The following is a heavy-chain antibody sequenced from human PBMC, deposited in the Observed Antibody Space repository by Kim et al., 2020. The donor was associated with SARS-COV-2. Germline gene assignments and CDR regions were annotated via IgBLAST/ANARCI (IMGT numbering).Heavy chain of an antibody. Sequence: GGSLRLSCAASGFTFSSYGMHWVRQAPGKGLEWVAVISYDGSNKYYADSVKGRFTISRDNSKNTLYLQMNSLRAEDTAVYYCAKSIAAAGPALGYWGQGTLVTVSS. CDR2: ISYDGSNK. CDR1: GFTFSSYG. D-gene: IGHD6-13*01. V-gene: IGHV3-30*18. CDR3: AKSIAAAGPALGY. J-gene: IGHJ4*02.